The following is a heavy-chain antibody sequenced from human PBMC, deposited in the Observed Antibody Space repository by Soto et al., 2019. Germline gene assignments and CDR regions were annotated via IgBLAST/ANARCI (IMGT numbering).Heavy chain of an antibody. CDR2: ITGGGAVT. CDR1: GFTFSTYA. Sequence: GGSLRLSCAASGFTFSTYAMSWVRQAPGKGLEWVSAITGGGAVTYYTDSVKGRFTISRDNSKNTLYLQMNSLRAEDTAVYYCAKDVPKGGSSPGNYYYMDVWGKGTTVTVSS. D-gene: IGHD6-6*01. V-gene: IGHV3-23*01. J-gene: IGHJ6*03. CDR3: AKDVPKGGSSPGNYYYMDV.